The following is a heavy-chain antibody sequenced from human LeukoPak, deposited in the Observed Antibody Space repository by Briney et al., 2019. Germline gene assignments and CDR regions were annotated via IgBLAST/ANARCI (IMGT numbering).Heavy chain of an antibody. Sequence: ASVKVSCKASGYTFTSYAISWVRQAPGQGLEWMGWISAYNGNTNYAQKLQGRVTMTTDTSTSTAYMELRSLRSDDTAVYYCARDRIQLWPNWFDPWGQGTLVTVSS. CDR3: ARDRIQLWPNWFDP. CDR1: GYTFTSYA. D-gene: IGHD5-18*01. CDR2: ISAYNGNT. V-gene: IGHV1-18*01. J-gene: IGHJ5*02.